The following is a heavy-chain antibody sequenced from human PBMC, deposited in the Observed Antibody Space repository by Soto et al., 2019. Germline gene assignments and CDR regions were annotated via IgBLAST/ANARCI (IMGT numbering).Heavy chain of an antibody. V-gene: IGHV4-34*01. D-gene: IGHD4-17*01. J-gene: IGHJ4*02. Sequence: QVQLQQWGAGLLKPSETLSLTCAVYGGSFSGYYWSWIRQPPGKGLEWIGEINHSGSTNYNPSLKSRVTISVDTSKNQFSLKLSSVTAADTAVYYCARVSLRDYGDSSVGGFDYWGQGTLVTVSS. CDR2: INHSGST. CDR3: ARVSLRDYGDSSVGGFDY. CDR1: GGSFSGYY.